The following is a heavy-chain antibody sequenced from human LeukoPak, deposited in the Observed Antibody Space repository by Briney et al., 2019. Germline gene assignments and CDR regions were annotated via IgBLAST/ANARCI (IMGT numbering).Heavy chain of an antibody. CDR1: GFTFSSYA. J-gene: IGHJ4*02. D-gene: IGHD6-13*01. CDR3: ARDDEQQLVGYYFDY. CDR2: ISYDGSNK. V-gene: IGHV3-30-3*01. Sequence: GGSLRLSCAASGFTFSSYAMHWVRQAPGKGLEWVAVISYDGSNKYYADSVKGRFTISRDNSKNTLYLRMNSLRAEDTAVYYCARDDEQQLVGYYFDYWGQGTLGTVSS.